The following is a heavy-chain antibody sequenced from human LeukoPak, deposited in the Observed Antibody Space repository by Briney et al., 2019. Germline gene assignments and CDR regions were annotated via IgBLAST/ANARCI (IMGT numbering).Heavy chain of an antibody. Sequence: GASVKVSCKASGFTSTTSTMQWVRQARGQRLEWIGWIVVGSGDTNYAEKFQERVTITRDMSTSTVYMELSSLRSDDTAVYYCAADQPRYPDAFDIWDQGTMVTVSS. D-gene: IGHD1-1*01. V-gene: IGHV1-58*02. J-gene: IGHJ3*02. CDR2: IVVGSGDT. CDR1: GFTSTTST. CDR3: AADQPRYPDAFDI.